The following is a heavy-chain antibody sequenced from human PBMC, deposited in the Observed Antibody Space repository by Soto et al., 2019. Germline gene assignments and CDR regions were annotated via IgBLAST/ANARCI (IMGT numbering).Heavy chain of an antibody. CDR3: AKSGSSGWYGWFDP. D-gene: IGHD6-19*01. V-gene: IGHV2-5*01. CDR1: GFSLRTSGVG. J-gene: IGHJ5*02. Sequence: GPTLVNPTKTLTLTCIFSGFSLRTSGVGVGCIRRPPGKALEWLGFIYWNDDKRYSPSLKSRLTITKDTSKNQVVLTMTNMDPVDTATYYCAKSGSSGWYGWFDPWGQGTLVTVSS. CDR2: IYWNDDK.